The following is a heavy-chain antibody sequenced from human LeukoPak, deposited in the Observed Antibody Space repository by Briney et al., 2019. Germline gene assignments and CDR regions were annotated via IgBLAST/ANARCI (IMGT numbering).Heavy chain of an antibody. CDR3: AKAPRQDYDILTGYSPFDY. V-gene: IGHV3-9*01. Sequence: QPGRSLRLSCAASGFTFDDYAMHWVRQAPGKGLEWVSGISWNSGSIGYADSVKGRFTISRDNAKNSLYLQMNSLRAEDTALYYCAKAPRQDYDILTGYSPFDYWGQGTLVTASS. CDR1: GFTFDDYA. J-gene: IGHJ4*02. D-gene: IGHD3-9*01. CDR2: ISWNSGSI.